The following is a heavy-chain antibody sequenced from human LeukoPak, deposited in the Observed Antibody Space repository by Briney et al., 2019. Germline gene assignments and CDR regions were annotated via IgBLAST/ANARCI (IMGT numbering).Heavy chain of an antibody. J-gene: IGHJ4*02. CDR1: GFTFSSYA. Sequence: GGSLRLSCAASGFTFSSYAMYWVRQAPGKAREWVSAITGGGDTTYYADYVKGRFTISRDNSKNTLSLQMNSLRVEDTAVYYCARSVGGFFDYWGQGTLVTVSS. CDR3: ARSVGGFFDY. CDR2: ITGGGDTT. V-gene: IGHV3-23*01.